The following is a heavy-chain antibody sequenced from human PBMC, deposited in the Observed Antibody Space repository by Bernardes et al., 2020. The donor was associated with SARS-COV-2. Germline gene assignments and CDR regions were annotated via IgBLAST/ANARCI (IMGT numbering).Heavy chain of an antibody. D-gene: IGHD3-10*01. CDR2: MFYSGRT. CDR1: GGSVSRDGYY. CDR3: ARDEVLYYGWGRRMDV. V-gene: IGHV4-61*08. J-gene: IGHJ6*02. Sequence: SETLSLTCTVSGGSVSRDGYYWTWIRQPPGRGLEWIGYMFYSGRTHYNPSLKSRVTISGDTSKNQFSLKLSSVTAADTAVYYCARDEVLYYGWGRRMDVWGQGTTVTVSS.